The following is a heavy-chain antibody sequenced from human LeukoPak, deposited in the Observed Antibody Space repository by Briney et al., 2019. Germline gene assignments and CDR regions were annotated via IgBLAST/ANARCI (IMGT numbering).Heavy chain of an antibody. D-gene: IGHD3-3*01. Sequence: SETLSLTCTVPGGSISSSSYYWGWIRQPPGKGLEWIGSIYYSGSTYYNPSLKSRVTISVDTSKNQFSLKLSSVTAADTAVYYCARCITIFGVAGRGNFDLWGRGTLVTVSS. J-gene: IGHJ2*01. CDR3: ARCITIFGVAGRGNFDL. CDR2: IYYSGST. CDR1: GGSISSSSYY. V-gene: IGHV4-39*01.